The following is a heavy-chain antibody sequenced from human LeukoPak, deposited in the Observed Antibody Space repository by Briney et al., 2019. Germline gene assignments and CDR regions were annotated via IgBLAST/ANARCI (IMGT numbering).Heavy chain of an antibody. CDR2: INPNSGGT. D-gene: IGHD5-18*01. J-gene: IGHJ4*02. V-gene: IGHV1-2*06. CDR3: ATSPVDTAMRDFDY. CDR1: GYTFSGYY. Sequence: ASVKVSCKDSGYTFSGYYVHWVRQAPGQGLEWMGRINPNSGGTNYAQKFQGTVTMTRDTSISTAYMELSRLRSDDTAVYYCATSPVDTAMRDFDYWGQGTLVTVSS.